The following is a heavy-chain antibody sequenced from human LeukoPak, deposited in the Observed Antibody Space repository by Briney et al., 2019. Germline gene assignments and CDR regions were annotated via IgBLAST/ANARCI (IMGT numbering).Heavy chain of an antibody. CDR2: INHSGST. D-gene: IGHD3-16*01. J-gene: IGHJ3*02. Sequence: SETLSLTCNVSGGSISTTSNSWGWAWIRQSPGKGLEWIGEINHSGSTNYNPSLKSRVTISIDTSKNQFSLKLSSVTAADTAVYYCARQGYHDYVWGSYEIDIWGQGTMVTVSS. CDR3: ARQGYHDYVWGSYEIDI. V-gene: IGHV4-39*01. CDR1: GGSISTTSNS.